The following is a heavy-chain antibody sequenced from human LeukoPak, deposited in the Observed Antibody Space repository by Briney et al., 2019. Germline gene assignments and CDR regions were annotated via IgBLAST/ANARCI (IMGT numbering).Heavy chain of an antibody. D-gene: IGHD1-7*01. CDR3: ARDHGSLITGTTYFGY. CDR2: INPNSGGT. CDR1: GYTFTGYY. V-gene: IGHV1-2*02. Sequence: ASVKVSCKASGYTFTGYYMHWVRQAPGQGLEWMEWINPNSGGTNYAQKFQGRVTMTRDTSISTAYMELSRLRSDDTAVYYCARDHGSLITGTTYFGYWGQGTLVTVSS. J-gene: IGHJ4*02.